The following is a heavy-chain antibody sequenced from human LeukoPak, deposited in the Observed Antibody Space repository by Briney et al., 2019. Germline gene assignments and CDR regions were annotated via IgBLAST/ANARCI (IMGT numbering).Heavy chain of an antibody. Sequence: PGGSLRLSCAASGFTFDDYAMHWVRQAPGKGLEWVSGISWNSGSIGYADSVKGRFTISRDNSKNTLYLQMNSLRAEDTAVYYCARTSYYDTNSYYYPDYWGQGTLVTVSS. CDR3: ARTSYYDTNSYYYPDY. V-gene: IGHV3-9*01. CDR1: GFTFDDYA. J-gene: IGHJ4*02. D-gene: IGHD3-22*01. CDR2: ISWNSGSI.